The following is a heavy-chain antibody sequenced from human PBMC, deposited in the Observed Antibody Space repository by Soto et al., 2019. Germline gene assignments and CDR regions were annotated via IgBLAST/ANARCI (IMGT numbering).Heavy chain of an antibody. CDR3: ARGGYYVWGSSRATEYYFDY. J-gene: IGHJ4*02. CDR1: SGSLTYYY. V-gene: IGHV4-59*01. CDR2: VYFNGGT. Sequence: PSETLSLTCTVSSGSLTYYYWNWIRQPPGKGLEWIGYVYFNGGTNYSPSLKSRVTISVYMSKNQFSLKLTSVTAADTALYYCARGGYYVWGSSRATEYYFDYWGRGTLVTVSS. D-gene: IGHD3-16*01.